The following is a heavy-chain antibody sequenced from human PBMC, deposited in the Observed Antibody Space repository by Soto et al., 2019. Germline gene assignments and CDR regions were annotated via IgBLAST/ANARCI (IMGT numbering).Heavy chain of an antibody. CDR3: ARTDCSSTSCYNYYYYGMDL. J-gene: IGHJ6*02. D-gene: IGHD2-2*01. CDR1: GYSFTKYG. Sequence: VSCKTSGYSFTKYGLHWVRQAPGQRLEWMGWINPGNGDTKYSQKFQGRVTITRDTSATTAYMELSSLRSEDSAVFYCARTDCSSTSCYNYYYYGMDLWGQGTTVTVSS. CDR2: INPGNGDT. V-gene: IGHV1-3*01.